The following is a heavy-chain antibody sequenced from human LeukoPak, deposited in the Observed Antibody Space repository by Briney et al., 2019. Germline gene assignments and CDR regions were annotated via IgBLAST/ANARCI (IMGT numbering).Heavy chain of an antibody. J-gene: IGHJ3*02. V-gene: IGHV1-24*01. CDR1: GYTLTELS. CDR3: ATVYYGSGHDAFDI. D-gene: IGHD3-10*01. CDR2: FDPEDGET. Sequence: ASVKVSCKVSGYTLTELSMHWVRQAPGKGLEWMGGFDPEDGETIHAQKFQGRVTMTEDTSTDTAYMELSSLRSEDTAVYYCATVYYGSGHDAFDIWGQGTMVTVSS.